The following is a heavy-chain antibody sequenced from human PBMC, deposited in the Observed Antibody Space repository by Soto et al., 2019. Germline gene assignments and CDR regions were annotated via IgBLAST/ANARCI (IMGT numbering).Heavy chain of an antibody. V-gene: IGHV3-49*03. J-gene: IGHJ4*02. CDR1: GFTFGDYA. CDR2: IRSKAYGGTT. D-gene: IGHD3-22*01. Sequence: GGSLRLSCTASGFTFGDYAMSWFRQAPGKGLEWVGFIRSKAYGGTTEYAASVKGRFTISRDDSKSIAYLQMNSLKTEDTAVYYCTSIVPMSYDSSGYWGQGTLVTVSS. CDR3: TSIVPMSYDSSGY.